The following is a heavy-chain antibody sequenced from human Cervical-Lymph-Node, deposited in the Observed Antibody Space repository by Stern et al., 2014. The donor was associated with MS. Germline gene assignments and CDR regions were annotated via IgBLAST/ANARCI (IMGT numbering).Heavy chain of an antibody. Sequence: QVTLRESGPVLVKPTETLTLTCTVSGFSLSNARMGVSWIRQPPGKALEWLEHIFSNDEKSYSTSLKSRLTISKDTSKSQVVLTMTNMDPVDTATYYCARTVGLLLFDYWGQGTLVTVSS. V-gene: IGHV2-26*01. J-gene: IGHJ4*02. CDR2: IFSNDEK. CDR3: ARTVGLLLFDY. CDR1: GFSLSNARMG. D-gene: IGHD2-15*01.